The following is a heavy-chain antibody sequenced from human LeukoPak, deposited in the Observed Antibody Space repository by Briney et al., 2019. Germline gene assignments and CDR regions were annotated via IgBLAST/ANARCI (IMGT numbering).Heavy chain of an antibody. CDR1: GGSISSGGYY. V-gene: IGHV4-31*03. Sequence: SETLSLTCTVSGGSISSGGYYWSWIRQHPGKGLEWIGYIYYSGSTYYNPSLKSRVTISLDTSRNQFSLKLSSVTAADTAVYYCARARATTVTYWGQGTLVTVSS. J-gene: IGHJ4*02. CDR2: IYYSGST. D-gene: IGHD4-17*01. CDR3: ARARATTVTY.